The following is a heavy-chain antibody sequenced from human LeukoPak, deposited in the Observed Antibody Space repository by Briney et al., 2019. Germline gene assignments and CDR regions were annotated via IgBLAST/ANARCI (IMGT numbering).Heavy chain of an antibody. CDR1: GGSISSGSYY. CDR2: IYTSGST. D-gene: IGHD4-11*01. Sequence: SETLSLTCTVSGGSISSGSYYWSWIRQPAGKGLEWIGRIYTSGSTNYNPSLKSRVTISVDTSKNQFSLKLSSVTAADTAVYHCANPPTVTSFDYWGQGTLVTVSS. V-gene: IGHV4-61*02. J-gene: IGHJ4*02. CDR3: ANPPTVTSFDY.